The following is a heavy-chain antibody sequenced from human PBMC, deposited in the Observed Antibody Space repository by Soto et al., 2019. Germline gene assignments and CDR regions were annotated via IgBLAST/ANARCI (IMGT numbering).Heavy chain of an antibody. J-gene: IGHJ5*02. CDR3: ARERPDGARLDP. CDR1: GGSISSGDYY. V-gene: IGHV4-30-4*01. Sequence: QVQLQESGPGLVKPSQTLSLTCTVSGGSISSGDYYWSWIRQPPRKGLEWIGYIYHSGSTYYNPSLKSRVTISVDPSQNQFSLKLSSVTAADTAVYYCARERPDGARLDPWGQGTLVTVSS. CDR2: IYHSGST. D-gene: IGHD6-6*01.